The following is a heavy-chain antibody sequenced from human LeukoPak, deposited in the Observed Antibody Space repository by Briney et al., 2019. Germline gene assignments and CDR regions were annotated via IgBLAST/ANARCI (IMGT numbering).Heavy chain of an antibody. J-gene: IGHJ6*02. CDR2: MNPNSGNT. CDR3: AGRIPYYYYYGMDV. CDR1: GYTFTSYD. Sequence: ASVKVSCKASGYTFTSYDINWVRQATGQWLEWMGWMNPNSGNTGYAQKFQGRVTMTRNTSISTAYMELSSLRSEDTAVYYCAGRIPYYYYYGMDVWGQGTTVTVSS. D-gene: IGHD2-15*01. V-gene: IGHV1-8*01.